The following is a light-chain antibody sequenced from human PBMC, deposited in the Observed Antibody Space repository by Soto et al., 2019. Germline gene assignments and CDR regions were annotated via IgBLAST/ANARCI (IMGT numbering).Light chain of an antibody. CDR1: QDINKS. J-gene: IGKJ5*01. CDR2: DVS. V-gene: IGKV1-33*01. Sequence: DIQMTRSPSSLSASFGNPATIPGQARQDINKSLNWYHQKPGKAPKLLIYDVSNLETGVPSRFSGSGSETHFTLTINSLQPEDIATYYCQQYDNYDITFGQGTRLKIK. CDR3: QQYDNYDIT.